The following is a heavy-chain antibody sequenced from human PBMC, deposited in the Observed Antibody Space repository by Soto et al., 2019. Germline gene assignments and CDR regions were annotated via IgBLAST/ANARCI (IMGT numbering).Heavy chain of an antibody. V-gene: IGHV4-39*01. D-gene: IGHD1-20*01. CDR1: GASIIGSYYY. Sequence: SETLSLTCAVSGASIIGSYYYWAWLRQSPGKGPEWIGSVFYTGFTSYNPSLESRVSVSVDTSKSQFSLKLSAVTAADTAVYYCATSQKGYNWNYFDHWGQGALVTVSS. CDR3: ATSQKGYNWNYFDH. J-gene: IGHJ4*02. CDR2: VFYTGFT.